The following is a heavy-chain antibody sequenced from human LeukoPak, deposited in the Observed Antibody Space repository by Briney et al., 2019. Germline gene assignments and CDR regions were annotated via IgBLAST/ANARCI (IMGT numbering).Heavy chain of an antibody. CDR2: IYYSGST. Sequence: SETLSLTCTVSGGSISSYYWSWIRQPPGKGLEWIGYIYYSGSTYYNPSLKSRVTIPVDTSKNLFSLKLSSVTAADTAVYYCARSPGGALNWFDPWGQGTLVTVSS. CDR3: ARSPGGALNWFDP. V-gene: IGHV4-59*04. J-gene: IGHJ5*02. D-gene: IGHD1-1*01. CDR1: GGSISSYY.